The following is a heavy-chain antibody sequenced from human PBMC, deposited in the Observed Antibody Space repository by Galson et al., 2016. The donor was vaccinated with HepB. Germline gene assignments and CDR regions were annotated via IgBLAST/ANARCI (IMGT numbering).Heavy chain of an antibody. J-gene: IGHJ5*02. Sequence: TLSLTCTVSGGSISSGGYYWSWLRQHPGKGLEWIGYIYSTGSPYYKKSLKSRISMSVDTSNNQFSLRLSSVTAADPAVYYCARGYGVVMTYFDPWGQGTLVTVSS. CDR1: GGSISSGGYY. CDR3: ARGYGVVMTYFDP. CDR2: IYSTGSP. D-gene: IGHD3-3*01. V-gene: IGHV4-31*03.